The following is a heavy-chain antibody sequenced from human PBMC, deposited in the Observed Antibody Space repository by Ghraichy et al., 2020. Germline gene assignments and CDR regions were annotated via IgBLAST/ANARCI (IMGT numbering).Heavy chain of an antibody. V-gene: IGHV3-21*01. CDR2: IGSNSGYI. Sequence: LSLTCATSGFTFTTYSMTWVRQAPGKGLEWVSSIGSNSGYIYYADSVKGRFTISRDNAKNSLFLQMNSLRAEDTAVYYCARSVSLHYYYFDLDVWGQGTTVTVSS. CDR1: GFTFTTYS. D-gene: IGHD5/OR15-5a*01. J-gene: IGHJ6*02. CDR3: ARSVSLHYYYFDLDV.